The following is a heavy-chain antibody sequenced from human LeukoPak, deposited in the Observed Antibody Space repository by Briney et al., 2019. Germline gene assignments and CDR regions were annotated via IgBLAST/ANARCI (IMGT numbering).Heavy chain of an antibody. Sequence: GASVKVSCKASGPSLTHDGISWVRQAPGQGLEWMGIINPSGGSTSYAQKFQGRVTMTRDTSTSTVYMELRSLRSDDTAVYYCARTVRGAAAGTSFDYWGQGTLVTVSS. CDR1: GPSLTHDG. V-gene: IGHV1-46*01. CDR3: ARTVRGAAAGTSFDY. J-gene: IGHJ4*02. CDR2: INPSGGST. D-gene: IGHD6-13*01.